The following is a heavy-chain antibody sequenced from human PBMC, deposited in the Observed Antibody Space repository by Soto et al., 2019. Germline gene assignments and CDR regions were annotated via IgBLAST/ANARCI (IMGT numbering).Heavy chain of an antibody. D-gene: IGHD3-10*01. V-gene: IGHV3-9*01. Sequence: SLRLSCVATGFDFVVYAMHWVRQAPGNFLEGVAAISGKSGSSGYADAVKGRSTISRDTVKNSLYLQMNSLGAEDTALYYCAKDRYDYYGSGSYYGMDVWGQGTTVTVSS. CDR3: AKDRYDYYGSGSYYGMDV. J-gene: IGHJ6*02. CDR1: GFDFVVYA. CDR2: ISGKSGSS.